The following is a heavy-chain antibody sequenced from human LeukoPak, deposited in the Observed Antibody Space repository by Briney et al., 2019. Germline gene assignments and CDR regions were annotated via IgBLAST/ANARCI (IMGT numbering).Heavy chain of an antibody. CDR3: AKGSTNYYGSGSYQRITYPDY. D-gene: IGHD3-10*01. CDR1: GFTFDDYA. J-gene: IGHJ4*02. V-gene: IGHV3-43*02. CDR2: ISGDGGST. Sequence: PGGSLRLSCAASGFTFDDYAMHWVRQAPGKGLEWVSLISGDGGSTYYADSVKGRFTISRDNSKSSLYLQMNSLRTEDTALYYCAKGSTNYYGSGSYQRITYPDYWGQGTLVTVSS.